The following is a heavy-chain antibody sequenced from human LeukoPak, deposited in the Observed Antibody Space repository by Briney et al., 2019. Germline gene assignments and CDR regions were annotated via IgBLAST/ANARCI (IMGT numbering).Heavy chain of an antibody. J-gene: IGHJ4*02. CDR1: GFTFDDYA. CDR2: ISWNSGSI. D-gene: IGHD1-26*01. V-gene: IGHV3-9*01. CDR3: SKGSSGSYLTDFDY. Sequence: PGGSLRLSCTASGFTFDDYAMHWVRQTPVKGLEWVSGISWNSGSIGYADSVKGRFTISRDNAKNSLYLQMNSLRAEDTALYYCSKGSSGSYLTDFDYWGQGTLVTVSS.